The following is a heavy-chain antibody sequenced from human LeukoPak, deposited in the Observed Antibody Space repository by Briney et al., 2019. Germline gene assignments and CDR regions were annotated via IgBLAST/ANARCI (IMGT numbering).Heavy chain of an antibody. CDR3: AREKEGLTPYYYYYYMGV. CDR2: IYHSGST. Sequence: SETLSLTCAVSGGSISSGGYSWSWIRQPPGKGLEWIGYIYHSGSTYYNPSLKSRVTISVDRSKNQFSLKLSSVTAADTAVYYCAREKEGLTPYYYYYYMGVWAKGPRSPSP. V-gene: IGHV4-30-2*01. D-gene: IGHD1-14*01. J-gene: IGHJ6*03. CDR1: GGSISSGGYS.